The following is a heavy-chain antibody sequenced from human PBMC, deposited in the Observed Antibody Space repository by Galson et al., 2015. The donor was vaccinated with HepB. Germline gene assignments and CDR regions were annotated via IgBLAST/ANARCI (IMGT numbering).Heavy chain of an antibody. CDR2: IIPIFGTA. J-gene: IGHJ4*02. CDR1: GGTFSSYA. D-gene: IGHD5-18*01. V-gene: IGHV1-69*13. CDR3: ASQRGYSYGGDFDY. Sequence: SVKVSCKASGGTFSSYAISWVRQAPGQGLEWMGGIIPIFGTANYAQKFQGRVTITADESTSTAYMELSSLRSEDTAVYYCASQRGYSYGGDFDYWGQGTLVTVSS.